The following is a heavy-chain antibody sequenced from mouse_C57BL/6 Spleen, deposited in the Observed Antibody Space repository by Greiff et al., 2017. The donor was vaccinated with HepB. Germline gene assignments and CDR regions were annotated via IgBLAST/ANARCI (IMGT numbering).Heavy chain of an antibody. CDR3: ARSITTVVATRAYYAMDY. Sequence: VQLQQSGTELVKPGASVKLSCKASGYTFTSYWMHWVKQRPGQGLEWIGNINPSNGGTNYNEKFKSKATLTVDKSSSTAYMQLSSLTSEDSAVYYCARSITTVVATRAYYAMDYWGQGTSVTVSS. CDR1: GYTFTSYW. V-gene: IGHV1-53*01. J-gene: IGHJ4*01. CDR2: INPSNGGT. D-gene: IGHD1-1*01.